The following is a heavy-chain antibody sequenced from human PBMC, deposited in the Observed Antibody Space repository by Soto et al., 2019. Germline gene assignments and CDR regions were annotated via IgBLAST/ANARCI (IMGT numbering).Heavy chain of an antibody. J-gene: IGHJ4*02. V-gene: IGHV4-59*08. CDR3: ARSYGSCFDY. D-gene: IGHD5-18*01. CDR1: GGSISSYY. CDR2: IYYSGST. Sequence: QVQLQESGPGLVKPSETLSLTCTVSGGSISSYYWSWIRQPPGKGLEWIGYIYYSGSTNYKPSLNTRLPISVDRAKKQFCLKLSSVTAADTAVYYCARSYGSCFDYWGQGTLVTVSS.